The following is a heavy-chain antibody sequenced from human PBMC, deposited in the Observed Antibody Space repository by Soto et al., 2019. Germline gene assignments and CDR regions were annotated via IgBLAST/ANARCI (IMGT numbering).Heavy chain of an antibody. Sequence: GGSLRLSCTGSGFTFGSYSMGWVRQAPGKGLECVSAIRGSGVGTSYADSVKGRFTISRDNSKNTLYLQMNSLRAEDTAVYYCAKGPILREGGDYWGQGILVTVSS. CDR3: AKGPILREGGDY. D-gene: IGHD5-12*01. J-gene: IGHJ4*02. CDR2: IRGSGVGT. CDR1: GFTFGSYS. V-gene: IGHV3-23*01.